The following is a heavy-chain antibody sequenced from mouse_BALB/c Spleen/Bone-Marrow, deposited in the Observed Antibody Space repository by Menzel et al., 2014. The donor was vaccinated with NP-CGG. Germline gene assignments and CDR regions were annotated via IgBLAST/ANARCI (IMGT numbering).Heavy chain of an antibody. CDR3: ARGNYEAMDY. CDR2: INSSTGYT. Sequence: QVQLKDSGAELAKPGASVKMSCKASGYTFTSYWMHWVKQRPGQGLEWIGYINSSTGYTAYNQKFKDKATLTADKSSNTAYMQLSSLTSEDSAVYYCARGNYEAMDYWGQGTSVTVSS. CDR1: GYTFTSYW. V-gene: IGHV1-7*01. D-gene: IGHD2-1*01. J-gene: IGHJ4*01.